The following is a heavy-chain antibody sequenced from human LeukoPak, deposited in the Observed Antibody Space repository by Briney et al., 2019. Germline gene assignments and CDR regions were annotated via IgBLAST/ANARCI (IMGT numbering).Heavy chain of an antibody. CDR3: ARVGVRGFYDAFDI. CDR2: IRYDGSNK. D-gene: IGHD3-10*01. V-gene: IGHV3-30*02. Sequence: GGSLRLSCAASGFTFSSYGMHWVRQAPGKGLEWVAFIRYDGSNKYHADSVKGRFTISRDNSKNTLYLQMNSLRAEDTAVYYCARVGVRGFYDAFDIWGQGTMVTVSS. J-gene: IGHJ3*02. CDR1: GFTFSSYG.